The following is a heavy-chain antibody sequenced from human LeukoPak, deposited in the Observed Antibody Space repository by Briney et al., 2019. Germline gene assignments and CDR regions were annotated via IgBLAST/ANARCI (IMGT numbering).Heavy chain of an antibody. J-gene: IGHJ4*02. CDR1: GFIVSNSY. D-gene: IGHD6-19*01. V-gene: IGHV3-53*01. Sequence: GGSLRLSCAASGFIVSNSYMSWVRQAPGKGLEWVSVLHTGGRTFYADSVMGRFTISTDNSKNTLLLQMNSLRAEDTAVYYCARDPSGNLYFDYWGQGALVTVSS. CDR3: ARDPSGNLYFDY. CDR2: LHTGGRT.